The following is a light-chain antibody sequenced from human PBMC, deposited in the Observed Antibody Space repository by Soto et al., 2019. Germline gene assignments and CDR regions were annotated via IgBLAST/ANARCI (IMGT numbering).Light chain of an antibody. Sequence: EIVMTQSPATLSVTPGERATLSCRASQSLISSLAWYQQKPGQAPRLLIYGTSTRATGIPARFSGSGSGTEFTLTISSLQSEDSAVYYCQQYNNWPRTFGQGTKVDIK. J-gene: IGKJ1*01. CDR1: QSLISS. V-gene: IGKV3-15*01. CDR3: QQYNNWPRT. CDR2: GTS.